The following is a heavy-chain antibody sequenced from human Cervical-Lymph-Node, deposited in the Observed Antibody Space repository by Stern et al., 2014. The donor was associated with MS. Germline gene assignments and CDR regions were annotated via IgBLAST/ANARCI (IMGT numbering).Heavy chain of an antibody. V-gene: IGHV4-34*01. Sequence: QLQLQQWGAGLLRPSETLSLTCEVSGVSFSNYYWSWIRQPPGKRPEWIGDINHGGNTNYNPSLRGRVTLSVDASKNQFSLNLTSVTAADTAVYYCALPEHSWGQGSLVTVTS. CDR1: GVSFSNYY. J-gene: IGHJ4*02. CDR3: ALPEHS. CDR2: INHGGNT.